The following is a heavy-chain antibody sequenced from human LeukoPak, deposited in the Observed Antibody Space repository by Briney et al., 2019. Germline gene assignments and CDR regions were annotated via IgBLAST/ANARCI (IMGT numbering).Heavy chain of an antibody. Sequence: SSETLSLTCTVSGGSISSSSYFWGWIRRHPGKGLEWFGSIFYSGITNYNPSLKHRLTISVDTSKNQFSLKLSSVTAADTAVYYCARGADSGWLFYWGQGTLVTVSS. D-gene: IGHD6-19*01. CDR2: IFYSGIT. V-gene: IGHV4-39*07. CDR3: ARGADSGWLFY. J-gene: IGHJ4*02. CDR1: GGSISSSSYF.